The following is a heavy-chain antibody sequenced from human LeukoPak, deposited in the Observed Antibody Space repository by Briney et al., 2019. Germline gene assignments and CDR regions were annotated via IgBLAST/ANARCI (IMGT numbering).Heavy chain of an antibody. D-gene: IGHD1-26*01. J-gene: IGHJ4*02. CDR2: ISSNGGRT. CDR3: VGGST. Sequence: GGSLRLSCSASGFTFSSYTMHWVRQAPGKGLEYVSAISSNGGRTYYADSVKGKFTISRDNSKNSLYLQLSSLRAEDTAIYYCVGGSTWGQGTPVTVSS. CDR1: GFTFSSYT. V-gene: IGHV3-64D*06.